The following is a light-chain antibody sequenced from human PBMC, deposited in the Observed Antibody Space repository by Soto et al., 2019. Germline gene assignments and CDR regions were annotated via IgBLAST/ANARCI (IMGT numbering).Light chain of an antibody. CDR3: QQRSNGPLT. CDR2: DAS. V-gene: IGKV3-11*01. J-gene: IGKJ5*01. Sequence: EIVLTQSPATLSLSPGERVTLSCRASQSVSSYFAWYQQKPGQAPRLLIYDASNRATGITARFSGSGSGTDFTLTISGLEPEDFAVYYCQQRSNGPLTFGQGTRLEIK. CDR1: QSVSSY.